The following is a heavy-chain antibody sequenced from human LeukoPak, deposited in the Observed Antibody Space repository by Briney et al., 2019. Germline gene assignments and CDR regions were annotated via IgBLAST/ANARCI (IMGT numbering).Heavy chain of an antibody. D-gene: IGHD3-22*01. V-gene: IGHV3-48*01. CDR3: AHFLENDLDYSDSSRYTDY. CDR2: ISSSSSTI. CDR1: GFTFSSYS. Sequence: PGGSLRLSCAASGFTFSSYSMNWVRQAPGKGLEWVSYISSSSSTIYYADSVKGRFTISRDNAKNSLYLQMNSLRAEDTAVYYCAHFLENDLDYSDSSRYTDYWGQGTLVTVSS. J-gene: IGHJ4*02.